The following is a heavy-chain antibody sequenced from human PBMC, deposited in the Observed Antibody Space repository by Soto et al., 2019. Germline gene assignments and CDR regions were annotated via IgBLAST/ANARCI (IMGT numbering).Heavy chain of an antibody. CDR2: ISAGYGNT. CDR1: GYSFTSYI. D-gene: IGHD4-17*01. CDR3: ASESYGGEFDY. Sequence: ASVKVSCKASGYSFTSYIMHWVRQAPGQRLEWMGWISAGYGNTKYSQKFQGRVTITRDTSASTAYMELSSLRSEDTAVYYCASESYGGEFDYWGQGTLVTVSS. V-gene: IGHV1-3*01. J-gene: IGHJ4*02.